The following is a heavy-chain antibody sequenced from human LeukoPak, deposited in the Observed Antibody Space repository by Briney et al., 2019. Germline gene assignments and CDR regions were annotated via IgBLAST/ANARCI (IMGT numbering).Heavy chain of an antibody. CDR1: GFTFSTYW. CDR2: INSDGSSI. V-gene: IGHV3-74*01. J-gene: IGHJ4*02. D-gene: IGHD1-26*01. Sequence: GGSLRLSCAASGFTFSTYWMHWVRQAPGKGLVWVSRINSDGSSISYADSVKGRFTISRDNAKNTLYLQMNSLGAEDTAVYYCAGARAWEARYDYWGQGTLVTVPS. CDR3: AGARAWEARYDY.